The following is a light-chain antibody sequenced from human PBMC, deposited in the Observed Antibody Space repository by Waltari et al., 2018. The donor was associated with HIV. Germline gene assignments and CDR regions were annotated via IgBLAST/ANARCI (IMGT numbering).Light chain of an antibody. CDR2: RNN. Sequence: SVLTQPPSASGTPGQRVTSSCSGSNPNIGSNDVSWYQHLPGAAPKLLIHRNNQRPSGVPDRFSGSTSGTSASLAISGLRSEDEADYYCVAWDDSLRGVVFGGGTKVAAL. V-gene: IGLV1-47*01. J-gene: IGLJ2*01. CDR1: NPNIGSND. CDR3: VAWDDSLRGVV.